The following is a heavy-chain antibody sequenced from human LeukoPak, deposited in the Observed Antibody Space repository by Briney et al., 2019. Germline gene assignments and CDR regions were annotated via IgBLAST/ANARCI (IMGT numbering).Heavy chain of an antibody. V-gene: IGHV3-7*01. D-gene: IGHD3-3*01. CDR2: IKQDGSEK. CDR1: GFTFNNYW. CDR3: ARDSTYYDFRGGYLNWFDP. J-gene: IGHJ5*02. Sequence: GGSLRLSCAASGFTFNNYWMSWVRQAPGKGLEWVANIKQDGSEKYYVDSVKGRFTISRDNAKNSLYLQMNSLRAEDMAVYYCARDSTYYDFRGGYLNWFDPWGQGTLVTVSS.